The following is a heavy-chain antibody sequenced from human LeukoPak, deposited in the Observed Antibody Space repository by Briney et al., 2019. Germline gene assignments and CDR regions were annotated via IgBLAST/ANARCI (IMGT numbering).Heavy chain of an antibody. CDR3: AREESSSWFQTHDAFDI. CDR2: IWYDGSNK. D-gene: IGHD6-13*01. J-gene: IGHJ3*02. V-gene: IGHV3-33*01. CDR1: GFTFSSYG. Sequence: GGSLRLSCAASGFTFSSYGMHWVRQAPGKGLEWVAVIWYDGSNKYYADSVKGRFTISRDNSKNTLYLQMNRLRAEDTAVYYCAREESSSWFQTHDAFDIWGQGTMVTVSS.